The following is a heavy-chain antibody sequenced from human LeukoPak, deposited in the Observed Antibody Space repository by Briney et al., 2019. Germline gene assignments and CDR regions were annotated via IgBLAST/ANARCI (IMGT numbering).Heavy chain of an antibody. J-gene: IGHJ5*02. CDR1: GGSISSSSHY. CDR3: ARLLAGYNWFDP. CDR2: IYYSGST. Sequence: PSETLSLTCTVSGGSISSSSHYWGWIRQPPGKGLEWIGSIYYSGSTYYNPSLKSRVTISVDTSKNQFSLKLSSVSAADTAVYYCARLLAGYNWFDPWGQGTLVTVSS. V-gene: IGHV4-39*01. D-gene: IGHD6-25*01.